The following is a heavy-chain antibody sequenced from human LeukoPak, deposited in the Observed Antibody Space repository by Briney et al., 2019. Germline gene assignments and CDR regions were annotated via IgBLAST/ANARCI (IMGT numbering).Heavy chain of an antibody. CDR2: INWNGGST. J-gene: IGHJ4*02. V-gene: IGHV3-20*04. Sequence: PGGSLRLSCAASGFTFDDYGMSWVRQAPGKGLVWVSGINWNGGSTSYTDSVKGRFTISRDNAKNSLYLQMNSLRAEDTAVYYCARAAYCGGDCYLFDYWGQGTLVTVSS. D-gene: IGHD2-21*02. CDR1: GFTFDDYG. CDR3: ARAAYCGGDCYLFDY.